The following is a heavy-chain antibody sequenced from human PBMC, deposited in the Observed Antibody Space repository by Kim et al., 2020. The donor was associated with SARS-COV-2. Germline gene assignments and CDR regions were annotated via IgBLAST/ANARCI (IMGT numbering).Heavy chain of an antibody. V-gene: IGHV4-34*01. J-gene: IGHJ4*02. D-gene: IGHD3-16*01. Sequence: SPHDNPSLKSRVTISGDTSKNQFSLRLSSVTAADTAVYYCARGGGTNFDYWGQGTLVTVSS. CDR2: SP. CDR3: ARGGGTNFDY.